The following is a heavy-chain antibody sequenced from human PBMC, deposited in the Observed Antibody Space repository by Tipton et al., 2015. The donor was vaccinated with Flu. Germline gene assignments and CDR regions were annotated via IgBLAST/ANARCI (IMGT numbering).Heavy chain of an antibody. CDR1: NDSITSGGYH. Sequence: TLSLTCIVSNDSITSGGYHWSWIRQPAGKGLEWIGHMSPSGTANYNPSLKSRVTMSLDTSENNFSLKLSSVTAADTAVYYCARRDYSNYVSEPKNWFDPWGQGILVTVSS. V-gene: IGHV4-61*09. J-gene: IGHJ5*02. D-gene: IGHD4-11*01. CDR3: ARRDYSNYVSEPKNWFDP. CDR2: MSPSGTA.